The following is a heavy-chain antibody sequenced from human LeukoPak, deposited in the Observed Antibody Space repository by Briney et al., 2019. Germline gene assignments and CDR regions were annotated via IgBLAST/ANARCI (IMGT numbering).Heavy chain of an antibody. Sequence: GGSLRLSCEASGLTFTDFAINWVRQAPGKGPEWVSAISASGGSSSYADSVKGRFTISRDNSKNTLYLQMNSLRADDTAVYYCAKVETSYYDSSGYYPFDSWGQGTLVTVSS. V-gene: IGHV3-23*01. CDR1: GLTFTDFA. CDR2: ISASGGSS. J-gene: IGHJ4*02. D-gene: IGHD3-22*01. CDR3: AKVETSYYDSSGYYPFDS.